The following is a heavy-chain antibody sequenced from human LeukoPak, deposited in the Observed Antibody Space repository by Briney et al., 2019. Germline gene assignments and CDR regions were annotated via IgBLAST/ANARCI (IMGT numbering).Heavy chain of an antibody. J-gene: IGHJ4*02. CDR1: GFTLNSYA. V-gene: IGHV3-30-3*01. D-gene: IGHD3-22*01. CDR2: VSYDGSNK. Sequence: GGSPRLSCAASGFTLNSYAMHWVRQAPGKGLEWVAFVSYDGSNKYYADSVKGRFTISRDNSKNTLYLQMNSLRAEDTAVYYCARDNRAYYYDSSGYTFLGYWGQGTLVTVSS. CDR3: ARDNRAYYYDSSGYTFLGY.